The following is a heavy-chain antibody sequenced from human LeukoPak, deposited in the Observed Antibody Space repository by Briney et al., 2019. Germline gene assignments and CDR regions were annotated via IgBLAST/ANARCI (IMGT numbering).Heavy chain of an antibody. CDR3: ARGLKDSSGHYQVDY. CDR1: GYTFTSYD. V-gene: IGHV1-8*01. D-gene: IGHD3-22*01. Sequence: ASVKVSCKASGYTFTSYDINWVRQATGQGLEWTGWMNPNSGNTGYAQKFQGRVTMTRNTSISTAYMELSSLRSEDTAVYYCARGLKDSSGHYQVDYWGQGTLVTVSS. J-gene: IGHJ4*02. CDR2: MNPNSGNT.